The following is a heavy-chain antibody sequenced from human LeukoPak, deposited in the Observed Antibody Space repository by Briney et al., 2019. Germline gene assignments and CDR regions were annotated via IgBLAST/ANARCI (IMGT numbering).Heavy chain of an antibody. V-gene: IGHV3-30-3*01. D-gene: IGHD2-15*01. CDR1: GFTFSSYD. J-gene: IGHJ4*02. CDR3: ARDHAGSGRAFDY. CDR2: ISYDGSNK. Sequence: GGSLRLSCAASGFTFSSYDMHWVRQAPGKGLEWAAAISYDGSNKYYADSVKGRFTISRDNSKNTLYLQMNSLGVEDTAVYYCARDHAGSGRAFDYWGQGTLVTVSS.